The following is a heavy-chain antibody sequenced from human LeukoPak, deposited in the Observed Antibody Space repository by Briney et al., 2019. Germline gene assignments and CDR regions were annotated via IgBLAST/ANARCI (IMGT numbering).Heavy chain of an antibody. D-gene: IGHD3-22*01. CDR1: GFTFISYA. V-gene: IGHV3-30*02. CDR2: IRYDGSNK. J-gene: IGHJ4*02. Sequence: GGSLRLSCAASGFTFISYALTWVPQAPGKGREGVPLIRYDGSNKYYADSVKGRFTISRDNSKNTLYLQMNSLRAEDTAVYYCAKVGTGSGYYRFDYWGQGTLVTVSS. CDR3: AKVGTGSGYYRFDY.